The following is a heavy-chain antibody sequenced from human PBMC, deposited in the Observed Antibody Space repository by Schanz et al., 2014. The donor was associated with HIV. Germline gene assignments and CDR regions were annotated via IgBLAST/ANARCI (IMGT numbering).Heavy chain of an antibody. CDR2: ISANNGNT. CDR3: ANEGLTGFIDY. V-gene: IGHV1-18*01. D-gene: IGHD6-25*01. J-gene: IGHJ4*02. CDR1: GGTFSSYA. Sequence: QVQLVQSGAEVKKPGSSVKVSCKASGGTFSSYAISWVRQAPGQGLEWMAWISANNGNTYYAQKVQGRVSMATDTSTNTAYMELRSLRSDDTAVYYCANEGLTGFIDYWGQGTLVTVSP.